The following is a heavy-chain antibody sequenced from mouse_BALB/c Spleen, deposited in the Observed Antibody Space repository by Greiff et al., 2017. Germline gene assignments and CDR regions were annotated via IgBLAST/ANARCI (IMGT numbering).Heavy chain of an antibody. CDR2: INPSNGRT. Sequence: QVQLQQPGAELVKPGASVKLSCKASGYTFTSYWMHWVKQRPGQGLEWIGEINPSNGRTNYNEKFQSKATLPVDKSSSTAYMQLSSLPSEVSVVYDCARDFFWYFDVWGAGTTVTVSS. V-gene: IGHV1S81*02. J-gene: IGHJ1*01. CDR1: GYTFTSYW. CDR3: ARDFFWYFDV.